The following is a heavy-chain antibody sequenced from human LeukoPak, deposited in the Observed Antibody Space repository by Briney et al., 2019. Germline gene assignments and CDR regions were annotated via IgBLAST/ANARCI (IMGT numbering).Heavy chain of an antibody. CDR2: IYHSGST. J-gene: IGHJ5*02. CDR3: ARDNRQGFDP. CDR1: GGSISSYY. V-gene: IGHV4-59*12. D-gene: IGHD1-14*01. Sequence: SETLSLTCTVSGGSISSYYWSWIRQPPGKGLEWIGEIYHSGSTNYNPSLKSRVTISVDKSKNQFSLKLSSVTAADTAVYYCARDNRQGFDPWGQGTLVTVSS.